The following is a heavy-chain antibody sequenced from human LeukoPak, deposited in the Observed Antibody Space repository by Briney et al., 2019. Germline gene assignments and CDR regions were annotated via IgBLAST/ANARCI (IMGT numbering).Heavy chain of an antibody. Sequence: SETLSLTCTVSGGSISSYYWSWIRQPPGKGLEWIGYIYYSGCTNYNPSLKSRVTISLDTSKNQFSLKMSSVTAADTAVYYCARGYGYTVNFDYWGQGTLVTVSS. D-gene: IGHD6-13*01. CDR2: IYYSGCT. V-gene: IGHV4-59*08. J-gene: IGHJ4*02. CDR1: GGSISSYY. CDR3: ARGYGYTVNFDY.